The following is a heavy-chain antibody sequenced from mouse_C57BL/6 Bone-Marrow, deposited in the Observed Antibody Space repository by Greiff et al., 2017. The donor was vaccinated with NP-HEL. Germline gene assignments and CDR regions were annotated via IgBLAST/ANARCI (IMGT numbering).Heavy chain of an antibody. D-gene: IGHD1-1*01. CDR2: IDPENGGT. J-gene: IGHJ2*01. CDR1: GFNIKDDY. Sequence: VQLQESGAELVRPGASVKLSCTASGFNIKDDYMHWVKQRPEQGLEWIGRIDPENGGTKYASKFQGKATITADTSSNTAYLQLSSLTSEDTAVYYCNTVWNGSSLDYWGQGTTLTVSS. CDR3: NTVWNGSSLDY. V-gene: IGHV14-4*01.